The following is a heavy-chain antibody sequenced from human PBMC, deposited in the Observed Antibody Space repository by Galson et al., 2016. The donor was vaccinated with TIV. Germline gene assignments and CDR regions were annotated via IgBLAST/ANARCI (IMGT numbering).Heavy chain of an antibody. CDR3: EREMGGPLTATRLYNWFDL. V-gene: IGHV3-33*01. CDR2: IWYDGNTK. CDR1: GFTFSSYG. J-gene: IGHJ5*02. Sequence: SLRLSCAASGFTFSSYGMHWVRQAPGKGLEWVGVIWYDGNTKHYADFARGQFTISRDNTKNTLYLQMNSLRVEDTAVYYCEREMGGPLTATRLYNWFDLWGQGTLVTVSS. D-gene: IGHD2-15*01.